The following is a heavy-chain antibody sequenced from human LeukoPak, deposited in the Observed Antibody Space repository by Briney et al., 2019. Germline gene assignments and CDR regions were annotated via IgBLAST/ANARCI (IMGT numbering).Heavy chain of an antibody. V-gene: IGHV1-69*13. CDR1: GYTFTSYA. CDR2: IIPIFGTA. Sequence: SVKVSCKASGYTFTSYAISWVRQAPGQGLEWMGGIIPIFGTANYAQKFQGRVTITADESTSTAYMELSSLRSEDTAVYYCAKPGVISIFAGGAFDIWGQGTMVTVSS. CDR3: AKPGVISIFAGGAFDI. J-gene: IGHJ3*02. D-gene: IGHD3-3*01.